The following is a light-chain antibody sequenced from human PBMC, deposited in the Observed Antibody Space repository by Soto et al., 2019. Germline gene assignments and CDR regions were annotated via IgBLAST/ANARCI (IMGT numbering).Light chain of an antibody. J-gene: IGKJ2*01. CDR3: QQGHNWPLT. V-gene: IGKV3-15*01. Sequence: EIVMTQSPATLSVSPGERATLSCRASQSVSSNLAWYQQKPGQAPRLLIYGASTRATGIPARFSGSGSGTEFTLTISSLQSEDFAVYYCQQGHNWPLTFGQGTRLEI. CDR1: QSVSSN. CDR2: GAS.